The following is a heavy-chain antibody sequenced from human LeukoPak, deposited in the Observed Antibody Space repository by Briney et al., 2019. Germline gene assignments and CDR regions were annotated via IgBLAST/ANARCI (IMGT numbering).Heavy chain of an antibody. CDR1: GYTFTSYG. CDR3: ARYANRWSSGYHLDY. CDR2: ISAYNGNT. J-gene: IGHJ4*02. D-gene: IGHD3-22*01. Sequence: GASVKVSCKASGYTFTSYGISWVRQAPGQGLEWMGWISAYNGNTNYAQKLQGRVTMTTDTSTSTAYMELRSLRSDDTAVYYCARYANRWSSGYHLDYWGQGTLVTVPS. V-gene: IGHV1-18*01.